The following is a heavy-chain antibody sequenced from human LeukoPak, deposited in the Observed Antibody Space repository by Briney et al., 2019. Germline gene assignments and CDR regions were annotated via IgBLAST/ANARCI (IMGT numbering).Heavy chain of an antibody. Sequence: GGSLRLSCAASGFSFSDYYMSWIRQAPGKGLEWVSYISTSGGTIFYTDSVRGRFTISRDNAKNSLFLQLNSLRAEDTAVYYCARDGSLYCSSTSCRSGNYYYGMDVWGQGTTVTVSS. J-gene: IGHJ6*02. D-gene: IGHD2-2*01. CDR2: ISTSGGTI. CDR1: GFSFSDYY. V-gene: IGHV3-11*01. CDR3: ARDGSLYCSSTSCRSGNYYYGMDV.